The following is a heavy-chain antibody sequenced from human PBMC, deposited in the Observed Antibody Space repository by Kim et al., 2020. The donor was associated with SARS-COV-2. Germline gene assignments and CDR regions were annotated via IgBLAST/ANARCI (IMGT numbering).Heavy chain of an antibody. J-gene: IGHJ4*02. CDR3: AKGEGSNYFSGGDDY. Sequence: GGSLRLSCAASGFTFSSYAMSWVRQAPGKGLEWVSAISGSGGSTYYADSVNGRFTISRDNSKNTLYLQMNSLRAEDTAVYYCAKGEGSNYFSGGDDYWGQGTLVTVSS. CDR1: GFTFSSYA. D-gene: IGHD4-4*01. CDR2: ISGSGGST. V-gene: IGHV3-23*01.